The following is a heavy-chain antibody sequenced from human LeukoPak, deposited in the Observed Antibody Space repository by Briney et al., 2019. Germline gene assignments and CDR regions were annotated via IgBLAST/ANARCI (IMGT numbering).Heavy chain of an antibody. CDR3: ARSQRRIPARPQWFDP. J-gene: IGHJ5*02. CDR1: GGSISSDNW. Sequence: SETLSLTCAVSGGSISSDNWWSWVRQPPRKGLEWIGEIYHSGSTNYKSSLKSRVTISVDKSRNLFSLRLSSVTAADTAVYYCARSQRRIPARPQWFDPWGQGTLVTVSS. CDR2: IYHSGST. D-gene: IGHD6-6*01. V-gene: IGHV4-4*02.